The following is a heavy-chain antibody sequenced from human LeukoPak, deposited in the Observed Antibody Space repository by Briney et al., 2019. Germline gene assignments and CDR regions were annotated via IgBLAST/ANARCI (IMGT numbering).Heavy chain of an antibody. CDR2: IYYSGST. Sequence: SETLSLTCTVSGGSISSSYWSWIRQPPGKGLEWIGYIYYSGSTSYNPSLKSRVTISVDTSKNRFSLKLRSVTAADTAVYYCASDPYSSGWYASFDPWGQGTLVTVSS. V-gene: IGHV4-59*01. CDR3: ASDPYSSGWYASFDP. CDR1: GGSISSSY. D-gene: IGHD6-19*01. J-gene: IGHJ5*02.